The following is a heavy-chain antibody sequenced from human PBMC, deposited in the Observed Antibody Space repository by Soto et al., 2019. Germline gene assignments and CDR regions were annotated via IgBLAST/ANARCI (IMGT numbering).Heavy chain of an antibody. D-gene: IGHD5-12*01. V-gene: IGHV3-49*03. CDR3: ARPGVEMATISYFDS. CDR2: IRSKAYDGAP. J-gene: IGHJ4*02. CDR1: GFTFGDYS. Sequence: GSLRLSFSASGFTFGDYSMSWFRQAPGKGLEWVGLIRSKAYDGAPEYAASVRGRFTISRDDSNNIAYLRMNSLKTEDTAVYYCARPGVEMATISYFDSWGQGTLVTVSS.